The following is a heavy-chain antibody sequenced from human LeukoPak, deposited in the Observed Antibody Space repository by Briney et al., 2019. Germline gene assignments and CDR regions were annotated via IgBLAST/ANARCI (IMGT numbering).Heavy chain of an antibody. V-gene: IGHV3-64*01. J-gene: IGHJ4*02. D-gene: IGHD1-7*01. CDR1: GFTFSSYA. Sequence: GGSLRLSCAASGFTFSSYAMHWVRQAPGKGLEYVSAISSNGGSTYYANSVKGRFTISRDNSKNTLYLQMGSLRAEDTAVYYCARGRCFGWNYVSSVYYWGQGTPVTVSS. CDR2: ISSNGGST. CDR3: ARGRCFGWNYVSSVYY.